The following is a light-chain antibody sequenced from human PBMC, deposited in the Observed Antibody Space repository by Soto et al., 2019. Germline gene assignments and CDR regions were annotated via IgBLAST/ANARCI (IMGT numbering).Light chain of an antibody. J-gene: IGLJ2*01. CDR1: SSDVGRYNF. CDR2: EVS. V-gene: IGLV2-14*01. CDR3: SSDTTSSTV. Sequence: QSALTQPASVSGSPGQSITISCTGTSSDVGRYNFVSWYQQHPGKAPKLVIYEVSNRPSGVSYRFSGSKSGNTASLTISGLQAEDEADYYCSSDTTSSTVFVGGTKLTVL.